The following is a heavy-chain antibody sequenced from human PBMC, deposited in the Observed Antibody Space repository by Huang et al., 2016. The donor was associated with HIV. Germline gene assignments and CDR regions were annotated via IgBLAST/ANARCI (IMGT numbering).Heavy chain of an antibody. CDR3: GRGGGGGSWQTPLVWLDP. D-gene: IGHD2-15*01. J-gene: IGHJ5*02. V-gene: IGHV7-4-1*04. Sequence: QVRLVQSGSELKKPGASVKISCKTSGYMFASYTIHWVRQAPGQGLAWCCWINTSTETSASAPAFKGLFLLSVATSINMAYLEINGLESQDTAVYFCGRGGGGGSWQTPLVWLDPWGQGTLISVSS. CDR2: INTSTETS. CDR1: GYMFASYT.